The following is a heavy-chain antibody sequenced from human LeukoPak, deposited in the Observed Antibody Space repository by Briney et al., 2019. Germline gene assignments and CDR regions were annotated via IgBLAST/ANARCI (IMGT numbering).Heavy chain of an antibody. Sequence: SETLSLICTVFGGSISSSSYFWGWIRQPAGKGLEWIGSISHSGSTYYDPSLKSRVTISVDTSKNQFSLKLNSVTAADTAVYYCARRGSITSYMDVWGKGTTVTISS. CDR3: ARRGSITSYMDV. J-gene: IGHJ6*03. D-gene: IGHD3-3*01. CDR1: GGSISSSSYF. V-gene: IGHV4-39*01. CDR2: ISHSGST.